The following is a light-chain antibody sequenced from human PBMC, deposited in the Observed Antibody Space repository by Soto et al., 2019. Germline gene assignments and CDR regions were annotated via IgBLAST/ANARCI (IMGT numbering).Light chain of an antibody. J-gene: IGLJ2*01. CDR2: DVS. V-gene: IGLV2-14*03. Sequence: QSALTQPASVSGSPGQSITISCTGTSSDVGGYTYVSWYQHHPGKAPKLMMYDVSNRPSVVSNRFSGSKSGNTASLTISVLQAEDEADYYCTSYTTSSTVVFGGGTKLTVL. CDR1: SSDVGGYTY. CDR3: TSYTTSSTVV.